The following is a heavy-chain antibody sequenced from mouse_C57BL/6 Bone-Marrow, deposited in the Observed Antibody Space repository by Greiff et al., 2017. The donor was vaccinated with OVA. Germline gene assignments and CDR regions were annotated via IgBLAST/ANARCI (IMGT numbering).Heavy chain of an antibody. J-gene: IGHJ3*01. CDR1: GFTFSDYY. D-gene: IGHD2-5*01. Sequence: EVKLVESGGGLVQPGGSLKLSCAASGFTFSDYYMYWVRQTPEKRLEWVAYISNGGGSTYYPDTVKGRFTISRDNAKNTLYLQMSRLKSEDTAMYYCARRSNGFAYWGQGTLVTVSA. CDR2: ISNGGGST. CDR3: ARRSNGFAY. V-gene: IGHV5-12*01.